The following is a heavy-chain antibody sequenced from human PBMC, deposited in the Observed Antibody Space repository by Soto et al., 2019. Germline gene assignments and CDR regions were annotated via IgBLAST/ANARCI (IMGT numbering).Heavy chain of an antibody. CDR1: GFTFGRSW. V-gene: IGHV3-7*04. CDR2: IKPDGSEK. CDR3: ARDSGRGWAFDI. Sequence: GGSLRLSCAASGFTFGRSWMTWVRQAPGKGLEWVANIKPDGSEKDYVDSVKGRFTISRDNAQNSLYLQLNSLRVEDTAVYYCARDSGRGWAFDIWGQGTTVTVSS. D-gene: IGHD1-26*01. J-gene: IGHJ3*02.